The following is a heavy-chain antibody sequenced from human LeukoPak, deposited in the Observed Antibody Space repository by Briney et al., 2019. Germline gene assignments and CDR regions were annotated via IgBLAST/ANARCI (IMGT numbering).Heavy chain of an antibody. CDR2: INHSGST. Sequence: SSETLSLTCAVYGGSFSGYYWSWIRQPPGKGLEWIGEINHSGSTNYNPSLKSRVTISVNTSKNQFSLKLSSVTAADTAVYYCASNPVALFGVYTQYYFDYWGQGTLVTVSS. V-gene: IGHV4-34*01. CDR1: GGSFSGYY. D-gene: IGHD3-16*01. CDR3: ASNPVALFGVYTQYYFDY. J-gene: IGHJ4*02.